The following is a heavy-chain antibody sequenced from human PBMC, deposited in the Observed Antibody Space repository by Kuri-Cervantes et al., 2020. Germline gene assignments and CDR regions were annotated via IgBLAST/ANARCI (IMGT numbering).Heavy chain of an antibody. V-gene: IGHV4-34*01. J-gene: IGHJ6*03. CDR3: ARAPYDFWSGYDYYYYYMDV. CDR1: GGSFSGYY. D-gene: IGHD3-3*01. CDR2: INHSGST. Sequence: SETLSLTCAVYGGSFSGYYWSWIRQPPGKGLEWIGEINHSGSTNYNPSLKSRVTISVDTSKNQFSLKLSSVTAADTAVYYCARAPYDFWSGYDYYYYYMDVWGKGTTVTVSS.